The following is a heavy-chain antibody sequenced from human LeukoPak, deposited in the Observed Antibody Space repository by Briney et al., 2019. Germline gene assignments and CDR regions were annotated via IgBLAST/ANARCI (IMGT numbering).Heavy chain of an antibody. CDR3: ATDQGYAFDY. Sequence: TGGSLRLSCATSGFSFTDYPMNWVRQAPGKGLEWISNIRTTAEGAKYAYYADSVKGRVTISRDDGKNTLYLHMNSLRDDDTAVYYCATDQGYAFDYWGQGILVTVSS. J-gene: IGHJ4*02. V-gene: IGHV3-48*02. D-gene: IGHD2-15*01. CDR2: IRTTAEGAKYA. CDR1: GFSFTDYP.